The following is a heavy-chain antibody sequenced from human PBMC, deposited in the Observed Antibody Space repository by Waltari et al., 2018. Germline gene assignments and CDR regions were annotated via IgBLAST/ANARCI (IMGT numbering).Heavy chain of an antibody. CDR2: IIPILGIA. Sequence: QVQLVQSGAEVKKPGSSVKVSCKASGGTFSSYTISWVRQAPGQGLEWMGRIIPILGIANYAQKFQGRVTITADKSTSTAYMELSSLRSEDTAVYYCARDAPYSSSWYGRVNWFDPWGQGTLVTVSS. V-gene: IGHV1-69*08. J-gene: IGHJ5*02. CDR1: GGTFSSYT. CDR3: ARDAPYSSSWYGRVNWFDP. D-gene: IGHD6-13*01.